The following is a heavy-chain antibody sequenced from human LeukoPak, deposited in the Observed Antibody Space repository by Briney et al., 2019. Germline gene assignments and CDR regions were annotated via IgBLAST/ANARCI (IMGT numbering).Heavy chain of an antibody. V-gene: IGHV3-23*01. D-gene: IGHD6-19*01. J-gene: IGHJ4*02. CDR2: ISGSGGST. CDR3: LKGRRDPEKHSSGWKYYFDY. CDR1: GFTFSSYA. Sequence: GGSLRLSCAASGFTFSSYAMSWVRQAPGKGLEWVSAISGSGGSTYYADSVKGRFTISRDNSKNTLYLQMNSLRAEDTAVYHCLKGRRDPEKHSSGWKYYFDYWGQGTLVTVSS.